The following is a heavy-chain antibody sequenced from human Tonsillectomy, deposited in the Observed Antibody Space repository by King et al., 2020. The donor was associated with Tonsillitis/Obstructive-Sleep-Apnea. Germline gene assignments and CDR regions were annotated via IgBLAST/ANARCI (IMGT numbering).Heavy chain of an antibody. CDR1: GFSLSSYA. D-gene: IGHD1-26*01. J-gene: IGHJ4*02. CDR2: ISFDGSNK. Sequence: VQLVESGGGVVQPGRSLRLSCAASGFSLSSYAMHWVRQAPGKGLDWVAVISFDGSNKYYADSLKGRFTISRDNSKNTLYLQMNSMRVQDTDVYYCASDPPWDGYYFDSGGQGTLVTVSS. CDR3: ASDPPWDGYYFDS. V-gene: IGHV3-30*04.